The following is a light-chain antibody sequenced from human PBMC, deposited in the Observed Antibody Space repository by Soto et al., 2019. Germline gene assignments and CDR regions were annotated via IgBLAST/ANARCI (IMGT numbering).Light chain of an antibody. CDR1: QNVLYSSNNKNY. Sequence: DIVMTQSPASLAVSLGERATVNFKSSQNVLYSSNNKNYLAWYQQKPGQPPKLLIYWASTRESGVPDRFSGSGSGTDFTLTISSLQAEDVAVYYCQQYYTTPRTFGQGTKLEIK. CDR3: QQYYTTPRT. J-gene: IGKJ2*01. V-gene: IGKV4-1*01. CDR2: WAS.